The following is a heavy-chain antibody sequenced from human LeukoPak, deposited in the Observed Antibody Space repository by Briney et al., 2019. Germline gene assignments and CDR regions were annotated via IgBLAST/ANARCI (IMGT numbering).Heavy chain of an antibody. CDR1: GFTFSSYA. Sequence: PGGSLRLSCAASGFTFSSYAMSWVRQAPGKGLEWISYIGSSGSPTHYADSVGGRFTISRDNAKNSLYLQMNSLRDEDTAVYFCARRPYSDTSGRLSDVWGQGTTVTVSS. J-gene: IGHJ6*02. V-gene: IGHV3-48*02. CDR2: IGSSGSPT. D-gene: IGHD3-22*01. CDR3: ARRPYSDTSGRLSDV.